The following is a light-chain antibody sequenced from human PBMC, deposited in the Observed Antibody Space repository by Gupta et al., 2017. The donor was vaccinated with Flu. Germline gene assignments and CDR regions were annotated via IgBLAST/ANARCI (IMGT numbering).Light chain of an antibody. CDR3: QQYDNVPIT. CDR1: QDINKY. V-gene: IGKV1-33*01. CDR2: GAS. J-gene: IGKJ5*01. Sequence: DIQMTQSPSSLSASVGDRVTITCQASQDINKYLNWYQQKPGKAPKLLIYGASNMETGVPSRFSGSGSGTDFTFTISSLQPEDIARYFCQQYDNVPITFGQGTQMEIK.